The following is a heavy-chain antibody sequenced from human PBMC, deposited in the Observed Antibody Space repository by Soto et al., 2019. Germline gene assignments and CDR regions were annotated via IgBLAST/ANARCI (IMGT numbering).Heavy chain of an antibody. CDR3: AKAVRMGVTTVTFDY. CDR2: ISYDGSNK. D-gene: IGHD4-17*01. V-gene: IGHV3-30-3*01. Sequence: QVQLVESGGGVVQPGRSLRLSCAASGFTFSSYAMHWVRQAPGKGLEWVAVISYDGSNKYYADSVKGRFTISRDNSKNMLYLQMNSLRAEDTAVYYCAKAVRMGVTTVTFDYWGQGTLVTVSS. J-gene: IGHJ4*02. CDR1: GFTFSSYA.